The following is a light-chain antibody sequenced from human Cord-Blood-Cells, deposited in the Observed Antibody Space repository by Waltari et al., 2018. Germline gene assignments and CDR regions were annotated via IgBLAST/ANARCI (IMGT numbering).Light chain of an antibody. V-gene: IGLV3-19*01. CDR1: SLRRYY. CDR2: GKN. CDR3: NSRDSSGNHVV. Sequence: SSELTQDPAVSVALGQTVRITCQGDSLRRYYASWYQQKPGQAHVLLLYGKNNRPSGIPDRFSGSSSGNTASLTITGAQAEDEADYYCNSRDSSGNHVVFGGGTKLTVL. J-gene: IGLJ2*01.